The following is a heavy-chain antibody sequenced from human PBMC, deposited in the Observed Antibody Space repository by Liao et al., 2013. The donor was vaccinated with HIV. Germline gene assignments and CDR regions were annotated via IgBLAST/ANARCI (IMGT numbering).Heavy chain of an antibody. D-gene: IGHD3-22*01. CDR3: ARIAYHYDKSGYYYGDSYDY. J-gene: IGHJ4*02. Sequence: QVQLQESGPGLVKPSQTLSLTCSVSGGSISSGDYYWSWIRQPPGKGLEWIGFIYYSGSAYYNSSLKSRLTISVDTSKNQFSLKLSSVTAADTAVYYCARIAYHYDKSGYYYGDSYDYWGRGNPGHRLL. V-gene: IGHV4-30-4*01. CDR1: GGSISSGDYY. CDR2: IYYSGSA.